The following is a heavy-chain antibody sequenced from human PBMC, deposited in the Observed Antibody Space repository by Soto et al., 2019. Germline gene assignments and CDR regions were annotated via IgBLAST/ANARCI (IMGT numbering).Heavy chain of an antibody. V-gene: IGHV1-18*01. CDR1: GYSFMKYG. D-gene: IGHD2-2*01. J-gene: IGHJ4*02. CDR3: AREAGVRIPAAQPSRFDS. Sequence: ASVKVSCKGFGYSFMKYGINWVRQAPGQGLEWVGWISPYSGYTHSAQKFHGRLTLTTDTAASTAYLELRILRPADTALYYCAREAGVRIPAAQPSRFDSWGQGTLVTVSS. CDR2: ISPYSGYT.